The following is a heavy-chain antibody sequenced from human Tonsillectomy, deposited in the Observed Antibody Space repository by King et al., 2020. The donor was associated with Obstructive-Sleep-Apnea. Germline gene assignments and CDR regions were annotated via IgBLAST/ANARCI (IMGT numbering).Heavy chain of an antibody. D-gene: IGHD3-22*01. V-gene: IGHV4-39*07. CDR3: ARDLERYDSSGYYYVFPFDY. CDR2: MYYSGST. Sequence: LQLQESGPGLVKPSETLSLTCTVSGGSISSSPYYWVWIRQPPGKGLEWIGSMYYSGSTYYNPSLKSRVTMSVDTSKNQFSRKLSSVTAADTAVYYFARDLERYDSSGYYYVFPFDYWGPGTLVTVSS. J-gene: IGHJ4*02. CDR1: GGSISSSPYY.